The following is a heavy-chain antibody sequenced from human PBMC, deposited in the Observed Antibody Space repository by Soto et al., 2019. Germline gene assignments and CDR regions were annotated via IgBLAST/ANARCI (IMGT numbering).Heavy chain of an antibody. CDR1: GFTFINYA. CDR3: AKATTNGGWFNPFDS. D-gene: IGHD6-19*01. V-gene: IGHV3-23*01. J-gene: IGHJ4*02. CDR2: LSGSGPST. Sequence: GGSLRLSCAASGFTFINYAMNWVRQAPGKGLEGVSGLSGSGPSTYYADSVKGRFTISRDNSRDTLFLQMNSLTAVDTAVYYCAKATTNGGWFNPFDSWGQGALVTVSS.